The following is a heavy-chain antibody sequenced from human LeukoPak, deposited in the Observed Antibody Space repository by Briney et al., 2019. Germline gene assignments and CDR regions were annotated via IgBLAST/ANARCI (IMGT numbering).Heavy chain of an antibody. CDR2: INPNSGGT. V-gene: IGHV1-2*02. CDR3: ARDWGPTYYYDSSGPSGSEGAFDI. D-gene: IGHD3-22*01. J-gene: IGHJ3*02. CDR1: GYTFTGYY. Sequence: ASVKVSCKASGYTFTGYYMHWVRQAPGQGLEWMGWINPNSGGTNYAQKFQGRVTMTRDTSISTAYMELSRLRSDDTAVYYCARDWGPTYYYDSSGPSGSEGAFDIWGQGTMVTVSS.